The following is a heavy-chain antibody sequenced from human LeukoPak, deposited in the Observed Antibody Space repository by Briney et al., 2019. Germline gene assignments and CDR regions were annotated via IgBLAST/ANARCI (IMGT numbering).Heavy chain of an antibody. D-gene: IGHD4-17*01. Sequence: ASVKHSCKASGYTFTGYYMHWVRQAPGQGLEWMGWINPNSGGTNYAQKFQGRVTMTRDTSISTAYMELSRLRSDDTAVYYCARTTTVTTSDWFDPWGQGTLVTVSS. CDR1: GYTFTGYY. CDR2: INPNSGGT. V-gene: IGHV1-2*02. CDR3: ARTTTVTTSDWFDP. J-gene: IGHJ5*02.